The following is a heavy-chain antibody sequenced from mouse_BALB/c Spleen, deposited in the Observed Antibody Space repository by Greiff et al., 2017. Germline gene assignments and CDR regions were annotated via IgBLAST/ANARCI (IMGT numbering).Heavy chain of an antibody. CDR2: ISSGGSYT. J-gene: IGHJ4*01. CDR1: GFTFSSYG. D-gene: IGHD2-4*01. V-gene: IGHV5-6*01. CDR3: ARRVITMAMDY. Sequence: EVQVVESGGDLVKPGGSLKLSCAASGFTFSSYGMSWVRQTPDKRLEWVATISSGGSYTYYPDSVKGRFTISRDNAKNTLYLQMSSLKSEDTAMYYCARRVITMAMDYWGQGTSVTVSS.